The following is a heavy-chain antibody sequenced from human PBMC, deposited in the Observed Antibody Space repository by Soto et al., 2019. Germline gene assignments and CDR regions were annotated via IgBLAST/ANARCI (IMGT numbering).Heavy chain of an antibody. CDR2: INPNTGGT. Sequence: QVLLVQSGAEVKRPGTSVKVSCKASGYIFTSYDVNWVRQVPGQGLEWMGWINPNTGGTNYAQRFEGRVTMTRDTSISTAYMALSRMTSDDTAIYFCARVSPRRDFDPGGQGTRVTVSS. J-gene: IGHJ5*02. CDR1: GYIFTSYD. V-gene: IGHV1-2*02. CDR3: ARVSPRRDFDP.